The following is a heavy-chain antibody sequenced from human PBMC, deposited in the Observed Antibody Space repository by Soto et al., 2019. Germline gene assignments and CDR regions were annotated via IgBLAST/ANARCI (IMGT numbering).Heavy chain of an antibody. CDR1: GFTFSSYA. Sequence: EVLLLESGGGLVQPGGSLRLACAASGFTFSSYAMTWVRQAPGKGLEWVSTVTNAGTHYADSVKGRFTVSRDNSKNTLYLQMNSLRAEGTAVYYCAKDWFDYWGQGTLLTVSS. V-gene: IGHV3-23*01. CDR2: VTNAGT. J-gene: IGHJ4*02. CDR3: AKDWFDY.